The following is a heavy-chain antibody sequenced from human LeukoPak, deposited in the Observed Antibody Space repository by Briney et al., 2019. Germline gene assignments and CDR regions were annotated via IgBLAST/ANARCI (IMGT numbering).Heavy chain of an antibody. CDR1: GYTFTSYD. CDR2: IIPIFGTA. V-gene: IGHV1-69*13. Sequence: ASVKVSCKASGYTFTSYDFNWVRQAPGQGLEWMGGIIPIFGTANYAQKFQGRVTITADESTSTAYMELSSLRSEDTAVYYCARGPASGSYSNWGQGTLVTVSS. J-gene: IGHJ4*02. CDR3: ARGPASGSYSN. D-gene: IGHD1-26*01.